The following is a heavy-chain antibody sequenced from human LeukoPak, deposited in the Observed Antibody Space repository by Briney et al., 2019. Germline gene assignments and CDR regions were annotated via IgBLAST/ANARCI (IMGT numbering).Heavy chain of an antibody. CDR1: GLTFSSYA. V-gene: IGHV3-23*01. D-gene: IGHD3-3*01. J-gene: IGHJ4*02. CDR2: ISDSGDTT. Sequence: GGSLRLSCAASGLTFSSYAMSWVRQAPGKGLEWVSAISDSGDTTYYADSVKGRFTISRDNSKNTLYLQMNSLRAEDTAIYFCVKGQKHDFWSGHSHVYFDYWGRGALVTVSS. CDR3: VKGQKHDFWSGHSHVYFDY.